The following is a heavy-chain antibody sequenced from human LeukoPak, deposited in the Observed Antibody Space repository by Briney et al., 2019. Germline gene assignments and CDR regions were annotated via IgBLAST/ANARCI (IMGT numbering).Heavy chain of an antibody. CDR3: ASPRITGTSRPFDY. CDR1: GFSFSSYA. CDR2: ISGSGGST. D-gene: IGHD1-7*01. V-gene: IGHV3-23*01. J-gene: IGHJ4*02. Sequence: GGSLRLSCAASGFSFSSYAMNWVRRAPGKGLEWVSVISGSGGSTYYADSVKGRFTISRDNSKNTLDLQMNSLRAEDTAVYYCASPRITGTSRPFDYWSQGTLVTVSS.